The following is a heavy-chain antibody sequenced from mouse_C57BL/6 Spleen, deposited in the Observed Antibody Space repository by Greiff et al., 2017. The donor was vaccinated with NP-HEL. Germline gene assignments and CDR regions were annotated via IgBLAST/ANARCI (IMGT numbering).Heavy chain of an antibody. Sequence: VQLQQPGAELVKPGASVKMSCKASGYTFTSYWITWVKQRPGQGLEWIGDIYPGSGSTNYNEKFKSKATLTVDTSSSTAYMQLSSLTSEDSAVYYCARGVIYYGNYDWFAYWGQGTLVTVSA. CDR3: ARGVIYYGNYDWFAY. D-gene: IGHD2-1*01. J-gene: IGHJ3*01. V-gene: IGHV1-55*01. CDR1: GYTFTSYW. CDR2: IYPGSGST.